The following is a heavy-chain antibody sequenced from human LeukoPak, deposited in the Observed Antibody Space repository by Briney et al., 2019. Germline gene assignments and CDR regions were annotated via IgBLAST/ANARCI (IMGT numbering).Heavy chain of an antibody. Sequence: PGGSLRPSCAASGFTFSSYSMKWVREAPGKGLEWVSSISISSGYIYYADSVKGRFTISRDNAKNSLYLQMNGLRAEDTAVYYCASIQWQTRGYWGQGTLVTVSS. CDR1: GFTFSSYS. J-gene: IGHJ4*02. CDR2: ISISSGYI. CDR3: ASIQWQTRGY. V-gene: IGHV3-21*01. D-gene: IGHD5-12*01.